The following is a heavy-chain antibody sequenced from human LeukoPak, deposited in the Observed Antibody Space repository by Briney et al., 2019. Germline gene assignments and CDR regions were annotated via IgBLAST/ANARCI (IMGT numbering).Heavy chain of an antibody. D-gene: IGHD3-22*01. Sequence: GGSLRLSCAASGFTFSSYGMHWVRQAPGKGLEWVAFIRYDGSNKYYADSVKGRFTISRDNSKNTLYLQMNSLRAEDTAVYYCAISPRYDRPHYDYYYYMDVWGKGTTVTISS. J-gene: IGHJ6*03. V-gene: IGHV3-30*02. CDR2: IRYDGSNK. CDR1: GFTFSSYG. CDR3: AISPRYDRPHYDYYYYMDV.